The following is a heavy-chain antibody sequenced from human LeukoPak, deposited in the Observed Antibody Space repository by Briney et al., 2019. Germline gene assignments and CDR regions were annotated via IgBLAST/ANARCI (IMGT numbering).Heavy chain of an antibody. D-gene: IGHD3-3*01. CDR1: GGSISSSSYY. J-gene: IGHJ3*02. CDR2: IYYSGST. V-gene: IGHV4-39*07. Sequence: SETLSLTCTVSGGSISSSSYYWGWIRQPPGTGLEWIGNIYYSGSTDYNPSLKSRVTISEDTSKNQFSLKLSSVTAADTAVYYCARAFRGIFGVFEAFDIWGQGTMVTVSS. CDR3: ARAFRGIFGVFEAFDI.